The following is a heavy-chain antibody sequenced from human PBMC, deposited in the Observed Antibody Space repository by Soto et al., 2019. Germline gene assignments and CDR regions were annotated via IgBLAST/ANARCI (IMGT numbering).Heavy chain of an antibody. Sequence: SVKVSCKASGGTFSSYTISWVRQAPGQGLEWMGRIIPILGIANYAQKFQGRVTITADKSTSTAYMELSSLRSEDTAVYYCARDPWFGELSMEDYFDYWGQGTLVTVSS. CDR2: IIPILGIA. D-gene: IGHD3-10*01. V-gene: IGHV1-69*04. J-gene: IGHJ4*02. CDR1: GGTFSSYT. CDR3: ARDPWFGELSMEDYFDY.